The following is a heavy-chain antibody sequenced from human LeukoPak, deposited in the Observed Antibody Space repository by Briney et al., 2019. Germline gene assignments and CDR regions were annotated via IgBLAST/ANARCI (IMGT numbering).Heavy chain of an antibody. J-gene: IGHJ6*02. CDR1: GGSISSYY. D-gene: IGHD6-13*01. Sequence: SETLSLTCTVSGGSISSYYWSWIRQPPGKGLEWIGYIYYSGSTNYNPSLKSRVTISVDTSKNQFSLKLSSVTAADTAVYYCARRSSSSRDYYYGMDVWGQGTTVTVSS. CDR3: ARRSSSSRDYYYGMDV. V-gene: IGHV4-59*08. CDR2: IYYSGST.